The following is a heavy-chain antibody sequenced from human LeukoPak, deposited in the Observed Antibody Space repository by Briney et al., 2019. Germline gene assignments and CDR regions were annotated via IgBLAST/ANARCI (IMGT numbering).Heavy chain of an antibody. J-gene: IGHJ4*02. V-gene: IGHV1-18*01. D-gene: IGHD3-22*01. Sequence: ASVKVSCKASGYIFNNDGIIWVRQAPGQGLEWMGWINTFNGDTRYAQKVQGRVTMTTDTSTTTVYLELRSLRYDDTAVYYCARSHSGSLRAPFDFWGQGTLVTVSS. CDR1: GYIFNNDG. CDR3: ARSHSGSLRAPFDF. CDR2: INTFNGDT.